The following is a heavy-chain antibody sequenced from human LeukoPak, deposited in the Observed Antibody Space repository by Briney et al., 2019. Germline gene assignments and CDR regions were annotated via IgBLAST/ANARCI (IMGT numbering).Heavy chain of an antibody. CDR2: INPSGGST. CDR1: GYTFTSYY. CDR3: ARVSSSWYFDI. V-gene: IGHV1-46*01. D-gene: IGHD6-13*01. J-gene: IGHJ3*02. Sequence: ASVKVSCKASGYTFTSYYMHWVRQAPGQGLEWMGIINPSGGSTSYAQKFQGRVTMTRDTSTGTVYMELSSLRSEDTAVYYCARVSSSWYFDIWGQGTMVTVSS.